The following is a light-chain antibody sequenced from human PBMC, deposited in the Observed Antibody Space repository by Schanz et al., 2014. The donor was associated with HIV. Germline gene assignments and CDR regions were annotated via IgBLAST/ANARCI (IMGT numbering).Light chain of an antibody. CDR1: SSDVGNYNL. CDR2: DVS. J-gene: IGLJ1*01. CDR3: SSYTSSSTYV. Sequence: QSALTQPDSVSGSPGQSITISCTGTSSDVGNYNLVSWYQQHPGKAPKLMIYDVSNRPSGVSNRFSGSKSGNTASLTISGLQAEDEADYYCSSYTSSSTYVFGTGTKLTVL. V-gene: IGLV2-14*02.